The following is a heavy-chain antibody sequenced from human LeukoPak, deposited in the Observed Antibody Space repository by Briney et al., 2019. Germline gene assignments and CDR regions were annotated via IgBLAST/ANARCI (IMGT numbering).Heavy chain of an antibody. Sequence: PGGSLRLSCAASGFTFSGFEMNWVRQAPGKGLEWVSYSSRSGSAVYYADSVKGRFTVSRDNAKNSLYLQMNSLRAEDTAVYYCARDPGHCSSTSCYKFFDYWGQGTLVTVSS. D-gene: IGHD2-2*02. V-gene: IGHV3-48*03. CDR1: GFTFSGFE. J-gene: IGHJ4*02. CDR3: ARDPGHCSSTSCYKFFDY. CDR2: SSRSGSAV.